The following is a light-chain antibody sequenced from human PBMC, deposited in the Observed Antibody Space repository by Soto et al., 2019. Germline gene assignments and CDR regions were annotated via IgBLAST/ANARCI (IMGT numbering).Light chain of an antibody. J-gene: IGKJ5*01. V-gene: IGKV3-11*01. CDR1: QFLSSY. Sequence: EIVLTQSPATLSLSPGERATLSCRASQFLSSYLAWYQQIPGQPPRLLIYDSTNRAAGIPGRCSGSRSGTAFNIPIRSVEPEDCAMYCCHQRNQFGQGTRLEIK. CDR3: HQRNQ. CDR2: DST.